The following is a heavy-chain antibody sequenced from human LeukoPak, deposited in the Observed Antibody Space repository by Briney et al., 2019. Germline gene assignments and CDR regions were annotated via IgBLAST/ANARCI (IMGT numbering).Heavy chain of an antibody. D-gene: IGHD6-13*01. CDR3: AKDIFTGIAAAGAIDY. CDR2: ISWNSGSI. Sequence: PGRSLRPSCAASGFTFDDYAMHWVRQAPGKGLEWASGISWNSGSIGYADSVKGRFTISRDNAKNSLYLQMNSLRAEDTALYYCAKDIFTGIAAAGAIDYWGQGTLVTVSS. V-gene: IGHV3-9*01. CDR1: GFTFDDYA. J-gene: IGHJ4*02.